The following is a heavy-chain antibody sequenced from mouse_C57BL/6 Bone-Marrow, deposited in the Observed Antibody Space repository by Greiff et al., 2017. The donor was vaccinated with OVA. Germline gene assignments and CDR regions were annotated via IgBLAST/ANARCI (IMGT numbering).Heavy chain of an antibody. V-gene: IGHV2-4*01. J-gene: IGHJ4*01. Sequence: VKLQESGPGLVQPSQSLSITCTVSGFSLTSYGVHWVRQPPGKGLEWLGVIWSGGSTDYNAAFISRLSISKDNSKSQVFFKMNSLQADDTAIYYCAKKATVVATDYYAMDYWGQGTSVTVSS. D-gene: IGHD1-1*01. CDR2: IWSGGST. CDR1: GFSLTSYG. CDR3: AKKATVVATDYYAMDY.